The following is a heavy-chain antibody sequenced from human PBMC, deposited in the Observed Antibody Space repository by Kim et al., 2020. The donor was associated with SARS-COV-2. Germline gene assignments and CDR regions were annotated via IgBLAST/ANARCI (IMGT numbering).Heavy chain of an antibody. J-gene: IGHJ4*02. V-gene: IGHV3-30*04. CDR3: ARGSGWLRGFDY. Sequence: GGSLRLSCAASGFTFSSYAMHWVRQAPGKGLEWVAVISYDGSNKYYADSVKGRFTISRDNSKNTLYLQMNSLRAEDTAVYYCARGSGWLRGFDYWGQGTLVTVSS. D-gene: IGHD5-12*01. CDR2: ISYDGSNK. CDR1: GFTFSSYA.